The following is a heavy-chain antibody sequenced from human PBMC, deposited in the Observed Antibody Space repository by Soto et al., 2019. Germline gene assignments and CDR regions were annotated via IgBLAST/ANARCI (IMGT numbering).Heavy chain of an antibody. CDR2: ISGSGGST. CDR3: AKDHCSSTSCYAKWFDP. D-gene: IGHD2-2*01. J-gene: IGHJ5*02. V-gene: IGHV3-23*01. Sequence: EVQLLESGGGLVQPGGSLRLSCAASGFTFSSYAMSWVRQAPGKGLEWVSAISGSGGSTYYADPVKGRFTISRDNSKNTLYLQMNSLRAEDTAVYYCAKDHCSSTSCYAKWFDPWGQGTLVTVSS. CDR1: GFTFSSYA.